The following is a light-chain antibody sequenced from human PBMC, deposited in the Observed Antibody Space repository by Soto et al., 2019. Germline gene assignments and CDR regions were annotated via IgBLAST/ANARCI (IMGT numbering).Light chain of an antibody. CDR2: AAS. CDR1: QIIGTY. CDR3: QESHST. V-gene: IGKV1-39*01. J-gene: IGKJ2*01. Sequence: DAQMTQSPSSLSASVGDSVTITCRASQIIGTYLDWYQHKPGKAPKLLIYAASSLQSGVPSRFRGSGSGTDFTLTISSLQPEDFATYYCQESHSTFGQGTKLEIK.